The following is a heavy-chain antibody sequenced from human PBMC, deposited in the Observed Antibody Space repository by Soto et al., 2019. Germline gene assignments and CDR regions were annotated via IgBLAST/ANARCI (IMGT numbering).Heavy chain of an antibody. V-gene: IGHV3-23*01. Sequence: VSLRLSCAASGFTFSSYAMSWVRQAPGKGLEWVSSVSAGGDMTYYSDSVKGRFTISRDNSNNALFLQMNSLRIEDTALYYCARGDRGGSGSPASYYYSGLDVWGQGTTVTVSS. CDR2: VSAGGDMT. D-gene: IGHD3-10*01. J-gene: IGHJ6*02. CDR3: ARGDRGGSGSPASYYYSGLDV. CDR1: GFTFSSYA.